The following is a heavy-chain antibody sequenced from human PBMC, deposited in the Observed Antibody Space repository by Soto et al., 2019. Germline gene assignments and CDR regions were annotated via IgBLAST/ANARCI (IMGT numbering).Heavy chain of an antibody. CDR2: ISGSGGST. CDR1: GFTFSSYA. J-gene: IGHJ6*02. V-gene: IGHV3-23*01. Sequence: EVQLLESGGGLVQPGGSLRLSCAASGFTFSSYAMSWVRQAPGKGLEWVSAISGSGGSTYYADSVKGRFTISRDNSKNTLYLQMNSLRAEDTAVYYCARGAAAGPKPSYYYYGMDVWGQGTTVTVSS. D-gene: IGHD6-13*01. CDR3: ARGAAAGPKPSYYYYGMDV.